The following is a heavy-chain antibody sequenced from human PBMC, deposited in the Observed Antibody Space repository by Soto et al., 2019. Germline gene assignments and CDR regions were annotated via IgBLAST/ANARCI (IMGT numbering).Heavy chain of an antibody. CDR1: GFTFSSYS. J-gene: IGHJ5*02. CDR2: ISSSSSTI. D-gene: IGHD4-17*01. V-gene: IGHV3-48*01. CDR3: AGEADYLNWFDP. Sequence: EVQLVESGGGLVQPGGSLRLSCAASGFTFSSYSMNWVRQAPGKGLEWVAYISSSSSTIYYADSVKGRFTISSDNAKKSLYLQMNSLRAEDTAVYYCAGEADYLNWFDPWCQGTLVTGSS.